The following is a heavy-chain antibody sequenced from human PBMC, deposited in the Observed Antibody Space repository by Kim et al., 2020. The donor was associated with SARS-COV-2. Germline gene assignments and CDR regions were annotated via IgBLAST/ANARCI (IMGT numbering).Heavy chain of an antibody. CDR3: AKSSAFLWIGKGLSTFDL. D-gene: IGHD3-3*01. J-gene: IGHJ3*01. CDR1: GFTFNNYA. CDR2: ISYDGSIK. V-gene: IGHV3-30*18. Sequence: GGSLRLSCGASGFTFNNYAMHWVRQAPGKGLEWVAVISYDGSIKYYADSVKGHFTVSRDWSNNTLYLNMRSLRPEDTALYYCAKSSAFLWIGKGLSTFDLWGRGTMVTVSS.